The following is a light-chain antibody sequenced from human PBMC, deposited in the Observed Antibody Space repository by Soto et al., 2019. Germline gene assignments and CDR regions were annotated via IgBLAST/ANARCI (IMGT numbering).Light chain of an antibody. CDR3: QQGSNWPSWT. Sequence: EIVLTQSPATLSLSPGERATLSCRASQSVSSYLAWYQQKPGQAPRLLIYDASNRATGIPARFSGSGSGTDFTLTNSSLEPEDFAVYYCQQGSNWPSWTFGQGTKVEIK. CDR1: QSVSSY. J-gene: IGKJ1*01. CDR2: DAS. V-gene: IGKV3-11*01.